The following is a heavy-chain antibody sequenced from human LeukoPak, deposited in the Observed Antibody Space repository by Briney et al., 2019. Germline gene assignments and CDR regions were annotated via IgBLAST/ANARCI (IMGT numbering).Heavy chain of an antibody. J-gene: IGHJ4*02. CDR2: IYPGDSDT. Sequence: GESLKISCKGSWYSFSSYWIGWVRQIPGKGLEWVGIIYPGDSDTRYSPSFQGQVTISADKSISTAYLQWSSLKASDTAMYYCARGRTAMVSFFSGSDYWGQGTLVTVSS. CDR3: ARGRTAMVSFFSGSDY. V-gene: IGHV5-51*01. CDR1: WYSFSSYW. D-gene: IGHD5-18*01.